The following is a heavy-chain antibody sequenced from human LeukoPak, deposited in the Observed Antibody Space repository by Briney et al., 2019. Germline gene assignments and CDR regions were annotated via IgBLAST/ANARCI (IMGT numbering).Heavy chain of an antibody. CDR1: GGSISSYY. Sequence: SETLSLTCTVSGGSISSYYWSWIRQPPGKGLEWIGYIYYSGSTNYNPSLKSRVTISVDTSKNQFSLKLSSVTAADTAVYYRARHRGVAPNYFDYWGQGTLVTVSS. CDR2: IYYSGST. J-gene: IGHJ4*02. V-gene: IGHV4-59*08. CDR3: ARHRGVAPNYFDY. D-gene: IGHD2-15*01.